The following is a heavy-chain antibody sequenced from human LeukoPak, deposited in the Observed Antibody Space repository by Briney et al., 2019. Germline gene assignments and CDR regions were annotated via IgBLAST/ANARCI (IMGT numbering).Heavy chain of an antibody. Sequence: SETLSLTCTVSGGSISSSSYYWGWIRQPPGKGLEWIGNIYYSGSTYYNPSLKSRVTMSVDKSRNQFSLNLYSVTAADTAVYYCASHLAVSGTRGFDYWGQGILVTVSS. CDR2: IYYSGST. CDR3: ASHLAVSGTRGFDY. V-gene: IGHV4-39*07. D-gene: IGHD1-1*01. CDR1: GGSISSSSYY. J-gene: IGHJ4*02.